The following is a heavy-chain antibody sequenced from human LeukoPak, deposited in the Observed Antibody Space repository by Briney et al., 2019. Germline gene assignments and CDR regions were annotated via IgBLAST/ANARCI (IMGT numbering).Heavy chain of an antibody. CDR1: GFTFSSYA. J-gene: IGHJ6*03. CDR3: ARIQWLVRSYYYYYMDV. V-gene: IGHV4-59*01. Sequence: PGGSLRLSCVVSGFTFSSYAMSWVRQAPGKGLEWIGYIYYSGSTNYNPSLKSRVTISVDTSKNQFSLKLSSVTAADTAVYYCARIQWLVRSYYYYYMDVWGKGTTVTVSS. CDR2: IYYSGST. D-gene: IGHD6-19*01.